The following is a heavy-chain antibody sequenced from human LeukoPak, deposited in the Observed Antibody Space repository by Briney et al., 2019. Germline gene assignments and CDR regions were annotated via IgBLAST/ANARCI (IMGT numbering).Heavy chain of an antibody. CDR1: GFTFSSYA. CDR3: AREEMATIWSSNRNAFDI. D-gene: IGHD5-24*01. CDR2: ISYDGSNK. J-gene: IGHJ3*02. Sequence: GRSLRLSCAASGFTFSSYAMHWVRQAPGKGLEWVAVISYDGSNKYYAGSVKGRFTISRDNSKNTLYLQMNSLRAEDTAVYYCAREEMATIWSSNRNAFDIWGQGTMVTVSS. V-gene: IGHV3-30-3*01.